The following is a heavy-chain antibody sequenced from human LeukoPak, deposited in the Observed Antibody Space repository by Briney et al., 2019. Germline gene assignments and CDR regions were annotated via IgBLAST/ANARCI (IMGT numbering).Heavy chain of an antibody. CDR3: ARGKHYGSGSPSSADY. D-gene: IGHD3-10*01. CDR2: IYYSGST. CDR1: GGSISSYY. Sequence: SETLSLTCTVSGGSISSYYWTWIRQPPGKGLEWIGYIYYSGSTNYNPSLKSRVTISVDTSKNQFSLKLSSVTAADTAVYYCARGKHYGSGSPSSADYWGQGTLVTVSS. V-gene: IGHV4-59*12. J-gene: IGHJ4*02.